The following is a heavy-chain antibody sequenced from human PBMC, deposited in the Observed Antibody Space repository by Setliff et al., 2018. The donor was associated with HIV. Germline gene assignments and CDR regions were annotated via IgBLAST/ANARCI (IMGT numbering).Heavy chain of an antibody. Sequence: SVKVSCKASGGTFRTFGISWVRQAPGQGLEWMGGSIPIFGTAKYAQKFQGRVTITADESTSTAYMELSSLRSEDTAVYYCATNPEMATINYYYYYVGVWGKGTTVTVSS. V-gene: IGHV1-69*13. CDR3: ATNPEMATINYYYYYVGV. CDR2: SIPIFGTA. CDR1: GGTFRTFG. J-gene: IGHJ6*03. D-gene: IGHD5-12*01.